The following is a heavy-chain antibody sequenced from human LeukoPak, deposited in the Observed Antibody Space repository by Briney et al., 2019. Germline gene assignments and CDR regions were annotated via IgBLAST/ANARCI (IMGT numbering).Heavy chain of an antibody. J-gene: IGHJ4*02. V-gene: IGHV3-21*01. Sequence: GGSPRLSCAASGFTFSSYSMNWVRQAPGKGLEWVSSISSSSSYIYYADSVKGRFTISRDNAKNSLYLQMNSLRAEDTAVYYCARDPQYDSTPDYWGQGTLVTVSS. CDR2: ISSSSSYI. D-gene: IGHD3-22*01. CDR1: GFTFSSYS. CDR3: ARDPQYDSTPDY.